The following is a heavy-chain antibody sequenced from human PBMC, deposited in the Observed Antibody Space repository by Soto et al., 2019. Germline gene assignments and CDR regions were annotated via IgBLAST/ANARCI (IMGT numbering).Heavy chain of an antibody. CDR3: ARAPRGNYGYPSYFDY. CDR1: GGSISSYY. CDR2: IYYSGST. D-gene: IGHD3-10*01. Sequence: TSEPLSLTCTVSGGSISSYYWSWIRQPPGKGLEWIGYIYYSGSTNYNPSLKSRVTISVDTSKNQFSLKLSSVTAADTAVYYCARAPRGNYGYPSYFDYWGQGTLVTVSS. J-gene: IGHJ4*02. V-gene: IGHV4-59*01.